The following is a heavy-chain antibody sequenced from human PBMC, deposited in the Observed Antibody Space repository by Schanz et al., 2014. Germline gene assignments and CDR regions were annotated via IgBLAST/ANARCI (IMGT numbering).Heavy chain of an antibody. CDR2: ISVYTGNT. D-gene: IGHD3-3*01. CDR3: ARSAGRDFWSGYYTRFDY. Sequence: QVQLVQSGAEVKKPGASVKVSCKASGYTFTSYGISWVRQAPGQGLEWMGWISVYTGNTKYGQKVQGRVTMTTDTSTSTAYMALTDLRSDDTAVYYCARSAGRDFWSGYYTRFDYWGQGTLVTVSS. J-gene: IGHJ4*02. V-gene: IGHV1-18*01. CDR1: GYTFTSYG.